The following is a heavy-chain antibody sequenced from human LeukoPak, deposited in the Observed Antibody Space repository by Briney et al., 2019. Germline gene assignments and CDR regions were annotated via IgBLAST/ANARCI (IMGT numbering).Heavy chain of an antibody. J-gene: IGHJ3*02. CDR1: GXSIKGYH. Sequence: SETLSLTCTVSGXSIKGYHGSWIRQPPGKGLEWIGYIYSNEATEYKPSLKSRVTISADTSKNQFSLKLTSVTAADTAMYYCARRNDFHIWGQGTMVTVSS. CDR2: IYSNEAT. CDR3: ARRNDFHI. V-gene: IGHV4-4*08.